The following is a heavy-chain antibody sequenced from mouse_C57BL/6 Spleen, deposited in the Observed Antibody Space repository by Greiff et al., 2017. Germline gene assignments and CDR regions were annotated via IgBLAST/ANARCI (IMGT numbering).Heavy chain of an antibody. V-gene: IGHV5-6*01. CDR1: GFTFSSYG. D-gene: IGHD2-1*01. CDR3: ARSYGNSLDY. CDR2: ISSGGSYT. Sequence: EVHLVESGGDLVKPGGSLKLSCAASGFTFSSYGMSWVRQTPDKRLEWVATISSGGSYTYYPDSVKGRFTISRDNAKNTLYLQMSSLKSEDTAMYYCARSYGNSLDYWGQGTTLTVSS. J-gene: IGHJ2*01.